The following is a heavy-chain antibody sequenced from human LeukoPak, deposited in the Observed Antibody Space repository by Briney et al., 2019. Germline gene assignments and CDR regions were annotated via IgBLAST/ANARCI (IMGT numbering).Heavy chain of an antibody. J-gene: IGHJ3*02. V-gene: IGHV4-4*07. CDR3: ARGVGGYGSDAFDI. CDR2: IYTSGRT. CDR1: GGSISSYY. D-gene: IGHD5-12*01. Sequence: SETLSLTCTVSGGSISSYYGSWIRQPAGEGGEWIGRIYTSGRTNYNPSLKSRVTMSVDTSKNQFSLKLSSVTAADTAVYYCARGVGGYGSDAFDIWGQGTMVTVSS.